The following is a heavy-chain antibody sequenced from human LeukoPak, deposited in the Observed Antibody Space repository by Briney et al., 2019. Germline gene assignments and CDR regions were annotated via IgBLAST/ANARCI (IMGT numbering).Heavy chain of an antibody. CDR1: GYTFTSYD. V-gene: IGHV1-8*03. J-gene: IGHJ6*03. D-gene: IGHD6-13*01. CDR2: MNPNSGNT. Sequence: GASVKVSCKASGYTFTSYDINWVRPATGQGLEWMGWMNPNSGNTGYAQKFQGRVTITRNTSISTAYMELSSLRSEDTAVYYCARIVGSWSYYYYMDVWGKGTTVTVSS. CDR3: ARIVGSWSYYYYMDV.